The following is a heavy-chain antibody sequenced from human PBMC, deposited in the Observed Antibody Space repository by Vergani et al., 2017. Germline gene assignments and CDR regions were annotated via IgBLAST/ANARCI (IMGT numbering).Heavy chain of an antibody. J-gene: IGHJ6*04. Sequence: QITLKESGPTLVKPTQTLTLTCTFSGFSLSTSGVGVGWIRQPPGKALEWLALIYWNDDKRYSPSLKSRLTITKDTSKNQVVLTMTNMDPVDTATYYCAHRPVRERVPAAMKGGYYCYGMDVWGEGTTVTVSS. D-gene: IGHD2-2*01. V-gene: IGHV2-5*01. CDR3: AHRPVRERVPAAMKGGYYCYGMDV. CDR2: IYWNDDK. CDR1: GFSLSTSGVG.